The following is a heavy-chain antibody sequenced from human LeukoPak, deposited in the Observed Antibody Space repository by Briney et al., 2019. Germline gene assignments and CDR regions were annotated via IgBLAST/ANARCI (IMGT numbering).Heavy chain of an antibody. J-gene: IGHJ4*02. D-gene: IGHD4-17*01. CDR3: ARTQGRYYFDY. V-gene: IGHV4-38-2*02. CDR1: GYSISSGFY. Sequence: SETLSLTCTVPGYSISSGFYWAWIRQPPWKELEWIGNIYPSGNTYYTPSLKSRVTISLDTSKNQFSLKLSSVTAADTAVYYCARTQGRYYFDYWGQGTLVTVSS. CDR2: IYPSGNT.